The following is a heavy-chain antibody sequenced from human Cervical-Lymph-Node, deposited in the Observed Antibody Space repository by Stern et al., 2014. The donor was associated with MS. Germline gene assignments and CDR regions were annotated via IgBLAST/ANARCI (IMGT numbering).Heavy chain of an antibody. V-gene: IGHV1-2*04. J-gene: IGHJ6*02. CDR1: GYTFTDYY. Sequence: VQLVQSGAEVKKPGASVKVSCKASGYTFTDYYVHWVRQAPGQGLEWMGWVNPDSGNTKYAQKYQDSVTMARDTSISTAYMELTRLRSDNTAVYYCARAYGSGTFLGMDVWGQGTTVIVSS. CDR3: ARAYGSGTFLGMDV. D-gene: IGHD3-10*01. CDR2: VNPDSGNT.